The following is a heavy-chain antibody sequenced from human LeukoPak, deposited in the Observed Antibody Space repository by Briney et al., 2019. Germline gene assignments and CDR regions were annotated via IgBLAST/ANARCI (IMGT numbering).Heavy chain of an antibody. J-gene: IGHJ5*02. CDR2: IYYSGST. CDR3: ARDRPAANWFDP. D-gene: IGHD2-2*01. CDR1: GGSISSYY. Sequence: PSETLSLTCTVSGGSISSYYWSWIRQLPGKGLEWIGYIYYSGSTNYNPSLKSRVTISVDTSKNQFSLKLSSVTAADTAVYYCARDRPAANWFDPWGQGTLVTVSS. V-gene: IGHV4-59*01.